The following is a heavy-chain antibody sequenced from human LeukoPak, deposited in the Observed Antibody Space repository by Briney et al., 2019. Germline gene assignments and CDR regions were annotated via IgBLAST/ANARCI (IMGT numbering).Heavy chain of an antibody. CDR3: AKGSSNWGFAFDI. CDR1: GFTFSNAW. J-gene: IGHJ3*02. CDR2: TSKDGSDK. V-gene: IGHV3-30*18. Sequence: GGSLRLSCAASGFTFSNAWMSWVRQAPGKGLEWVAVTSKDGSDKYYADSVKGRFTISRDNSKNTLYLQMNSLRAEDTAVYYCAKGSSNWGFAFDIWGQGTMVTVSS. D-gene: IGHD7-27*01.